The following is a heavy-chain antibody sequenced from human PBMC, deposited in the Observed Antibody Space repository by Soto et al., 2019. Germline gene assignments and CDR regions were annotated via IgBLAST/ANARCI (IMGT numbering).Heavy chain of an antibody. J-gene: IGHJ3*02. CDR1: GGSVSSGSYQ. Sequence: QVQLQESGPGLVKPSETLSLTCTVSGGSVSSGSYQWSWIRQPPGKGLEWIGYIYYTGSTNFNPSLKSRLTISLDTSQNQFSLKLSSVTAADTAVYYCARQELYDFWSRYSDAFDIWGQGTMVTVSS. CDR2: IYYTGST. CDR3: ARQELYDFWSRYSDAFDI. V-gene: IGHV4-61*01. D-gene: IGHD3-3*01.